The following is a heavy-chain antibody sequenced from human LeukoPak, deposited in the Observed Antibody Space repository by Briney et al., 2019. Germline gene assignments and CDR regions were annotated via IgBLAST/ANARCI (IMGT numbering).Heavy chain of an antibody. J-gene: IGHJ4*02. Sequence: AGGSLRLSCAASGFTFSSYGMHWVRQAPGKGLEWVAVISYDGSNKYYADSVKGRFTISRDNSKNTLYLQMNSLRAEDTAVYYCAKHYSSGWYDYWGQGTLVTVPS. CDR1: GFTFSSYG. V-gene: IGHV3-30*18. D-gene: IGHD6-19*01. CDR2: ISYDGSNK. CDR3: AKHYSSGWYDY.